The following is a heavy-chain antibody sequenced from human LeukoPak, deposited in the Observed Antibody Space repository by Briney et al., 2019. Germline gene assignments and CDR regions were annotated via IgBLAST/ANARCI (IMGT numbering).Heavy chain of an antibody. J-gene: IGHJ4*02. V-gene: IGHV3-11*04. CDR2: ISSSGSTI. Sequence: GGSLRLSCAASGFTFSDYYMGWIRQAPGKGLEWVSYISSSGSTIYYADSVKGRFTISRDNAKNSIYLQMNSLRVEDTAVYYCAKDIVGGGDDYWGQGTLVIVSS. CDR3: AKDIVGGGDDY. CDR1: GFTFSDYY. D-gene: IGHD2-21*02.